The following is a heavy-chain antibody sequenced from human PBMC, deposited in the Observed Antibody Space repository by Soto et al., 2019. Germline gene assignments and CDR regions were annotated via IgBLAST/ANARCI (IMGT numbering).Heavy chain of an antibody. CDR3: AISETLHTDYNY. D-gene: IGHD4-4*01. J-gene: IGHJ4*02. CDR2: IHYSGST. Sequence: QVPLQESGPGLVKPSETLSLTCTVSGDSISSYYWSWIRQPPGKGLEWIGYIHYSGSTNYNPSLNVRVVISVDTYMNLFSPGRVSVTAADTAVYCCAISETLHTDYNYWGQRTLVTVSS. CDR1: GDSISSYY. V-gene: IGHV4-59*08.